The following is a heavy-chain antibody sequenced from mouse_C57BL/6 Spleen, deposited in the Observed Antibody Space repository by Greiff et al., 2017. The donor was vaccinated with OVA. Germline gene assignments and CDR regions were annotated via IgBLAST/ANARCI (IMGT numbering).Heavy chain of an antibody. CDR1: GYTFTSYW. Sequence: QVQLQQPGAELVRPGSSVKLSCKASGYTFTSYWMHWVKQRPIQGLEWIGNIDPSDSETHYNQKFKDKATLTVDKSSSTAYMQLSSLTSEDSAVYYCAREGGLGLAYWGQGTLVTVSA. V-gene: IGHV1-52*01. J-gene: IGHJ3*01. CDR2: IDPSDSET. CDR3: AREGGLGLAY. D-gene: IGHD3-3*01.